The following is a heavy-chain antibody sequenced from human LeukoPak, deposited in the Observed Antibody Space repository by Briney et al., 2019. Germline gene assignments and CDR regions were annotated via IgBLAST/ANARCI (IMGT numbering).Heavy chain of an antibody. CDR1: GGSISSGGYY. V-gene: IGHV4-31*03. Sequence: SQTLSLTCTVSGGSISSGGYYWSWIRQHPGKGLEWIGYIYYSGSTYYNPSLRSRVTISVDTSKNQLSLKLSSVTAADTAVYYCASLDVDTAMGSWFDPWGQGTLVTVSS. CDR2: IYYSGST. D-gene: IGHD5-18*01. CDR3: ASLDVDTAMGSWFDP. J-gene: IGHJ5*02.